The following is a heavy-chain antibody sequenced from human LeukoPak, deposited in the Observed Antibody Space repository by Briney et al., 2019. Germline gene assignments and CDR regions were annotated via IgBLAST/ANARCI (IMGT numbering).Heavy chain of an antibody. D-gene: IGHD2-21*02. CDR3: ARESVVTAHRALGY. J-gene: IGHJ4*02. CDR1: GGTFSSYA. V-gene: IGHV1-69*06. CDR2: IIPIFGTA. Sequence: SVKVSCKASGGTFSSYAISWVRQTPGQGLEWMGGIIPIFGTANYAQKFQGRVTITADKSTSTAYMELSSLRSEDTAVYYCARESVVTAHRALGYWGQGTLVTVSS.